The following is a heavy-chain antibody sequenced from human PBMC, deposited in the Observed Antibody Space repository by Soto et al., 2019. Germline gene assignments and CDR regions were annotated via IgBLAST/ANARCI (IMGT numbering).Heavy chain of an antibody. CDR3: ARVEWENWFDP. CDR2: IYNSGST. J-gene: IGHJ5*02. Sequence: QVQLQESGPGLVKPSGTLSLTCAVSSGSISSSNWWSWVRHPPGKGLEWIGEIYNSGSTNYNPSLKSRVTMSVDKSKNQFSLKLSSVTAADTAVYYCARVEWENWFDPWGQGTLVTVSS. D-gene: IGHD3-3*01. V-gene: IGHV4-4*02. CDR1: SGSISSSNW.